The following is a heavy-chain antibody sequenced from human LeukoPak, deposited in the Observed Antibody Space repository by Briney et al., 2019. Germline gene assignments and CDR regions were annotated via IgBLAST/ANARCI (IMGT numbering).Heavy chain of an antibody. CDR1: GSSISSSSYY. D-gene: IGHD1-26*01. CDR3: AGGSYPDWFDP. V-gene: IGHV4-39*07. J-gene: IGHJ5*02. CDR2: IYYSGST. Sequence: SETLSLTCTVSGSSISSSSYYWGWIRQPPGKGLEWIGSIYYSGSTYYNPSLKSRVTISVDTSKNQFSLKLSSVTAADTAVYYCAGGSYPDWFDPWGQGTLVTVSS.